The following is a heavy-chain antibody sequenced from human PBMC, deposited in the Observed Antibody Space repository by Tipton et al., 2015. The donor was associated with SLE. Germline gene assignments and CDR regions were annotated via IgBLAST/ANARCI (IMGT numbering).Heavy chain of an antibody. V-gene: IGHV4-34*01. CDR3: ARGPLSIEIPAAGVIDY. CDR2: INHSGST. D-gene: IGHD6-13*01. CDR1: GGSFSGYY. J-gene: IGHJ4*02. Sequence: TLSLTCAVYGGSFSGYYWSWIRQPPGKGLEWIGEINHSGSTNYSPSLKSRVTISVDTSKNQFSPKLSSVTAADTAVYYCARGPLSIEIPAAGVIDYWGQGTLVTVSS.